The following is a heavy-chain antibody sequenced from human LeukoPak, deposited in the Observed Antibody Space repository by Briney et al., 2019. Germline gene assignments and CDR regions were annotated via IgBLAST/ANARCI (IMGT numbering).Heavy chain of an antibody. CDR2: ISAYNGNT. J-gene: IGHJ6*03. D-gene: IGHD3-3*01. CDR1: GYTFTSYG. Sequence: ASVKVSCKASGYTFTSYGISWVRQAPGQGLERMGWISAYNGNTNYAQKLQGRVTMTTDTSTSPAYMELRSLRSDDTAVYYCARDTIYDFWSGYIYYYYYMDVWGKGTTVTVSS. CDR3: ARDTIYDFWSGYIYYYYYMDV. V-gene: IGHV1-18*01.